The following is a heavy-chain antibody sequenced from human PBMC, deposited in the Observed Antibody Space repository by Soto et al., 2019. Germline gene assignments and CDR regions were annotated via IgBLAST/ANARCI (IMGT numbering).Heavy chain of an antibody. J-gene: IGHJ3*02. CDR1: GITFSNYM. Sequence: EVQVLESGGGLVQPGGSLRLSCEASGITFSNYMMTWIRQAPGKGLEWVSTITAGGDGTYYADSVKGRFTMSRETSKNTLYLQMNSLWAEDTAVYYCAPHVYCSGGSCQYDAFAIRGQGTMVTVSS. CDR2: ITAGGDGT. V-gene: IGHV3-23*01. CDR3: APHVYCSGGSCQYDAFAI. D-gene: IGHD2-15*01.